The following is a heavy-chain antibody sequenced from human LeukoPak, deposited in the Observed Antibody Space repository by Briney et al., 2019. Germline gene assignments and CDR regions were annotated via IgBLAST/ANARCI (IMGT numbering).Heavy chain of an antibody. CDR3: VRDISGEKSFDY. CDR1: GFDFSSYV. V-gene: IGHV3-30*04. D-gene: IGHD3-10*01. Sequence: GGSLRLSCAASGFDFSSYVMHWVRQAPGKGLEWVAVISHDGSNRYYADSVKGRFTISRDNSVNTLDLQMNSLGGEDTAMYYSVRDISGEKSFDYWGQGTLVTVSS. CDR2: ISHDGSNR. J-gene: IGHJ4*02.